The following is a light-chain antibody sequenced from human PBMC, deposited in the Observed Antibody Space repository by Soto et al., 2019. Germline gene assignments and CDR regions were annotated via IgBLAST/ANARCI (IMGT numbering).Light chain of an antibody. CDR2: GAS. CDR3: QQYNDWHPIT. J-gene: IGKJ5*01. Sequence: EILMTQSPATLSVSPGERATLSCRASQSVSSNLAWYQQKPGQAPRLLIFGASTRATGIPASFSGSGSGTEFTLTISSLQYEDFAVYYCQQYNDWHPITFGQGTRLEIK. CDR1: QSVSSN. V-gene: IGKV3-15*01.